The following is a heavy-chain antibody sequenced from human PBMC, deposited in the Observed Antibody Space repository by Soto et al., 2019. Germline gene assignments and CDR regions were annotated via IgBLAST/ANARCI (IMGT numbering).Heavy chain of an antibody. J-gene: IGHJ6*02. CDR3: AKVGRDYYGMDV. Sequence: EVQLLESGGGLVQPGGSLRLSCAASGFTFRSSAMSWVRQAPGKGLEWVSTISDSGATTDYADSVKGRFTISRDTSKNTVFLQMDSLRAEDTAVYYCAKVGRDYYGMDVWGQGTTVSVSS. CDR1: GFTFRSSA. V-gene: IGHV3-23*01. CDR2: ISDSGATT.